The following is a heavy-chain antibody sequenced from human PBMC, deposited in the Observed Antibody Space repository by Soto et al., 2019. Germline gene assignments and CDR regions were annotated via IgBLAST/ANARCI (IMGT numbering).Heavy chain of an antibody. CDR2: IYYSGST. J-gene: IGHJ3*02. D-gene: IGHD4-17*01. Sequence: SETLSLTCTVSGCSISSSSYYWGWIRQPPGKGLEWIGSIYYSGSTYYNPSLKSRVTISVDTSKNQFSLKLSSVTAADTAVYYCARHSTREEDAFDIWGQGTMVTVSS. V-gene: IGHV4-39*01. CDR1: GCSISSSSYY. CDR3: ARHSTREEDAFDI.